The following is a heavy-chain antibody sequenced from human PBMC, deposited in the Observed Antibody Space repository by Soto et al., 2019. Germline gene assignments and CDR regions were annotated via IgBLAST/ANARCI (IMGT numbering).Heavy chain of an antibody. D-gene: IGHD1-26*01. V-gene: IGHV1-24*01. CDR3: ATGLAGSYLIDP. CDR1: GYTLTELS. J-gene: IGHJ5*02. Sequence: ASVKVSCKVSGYTLTELSMHWVRQAPGKGLEWMGGFDPEDGETIYAQKFQGRVTMTEDTSTDTAYMELSSLRSEDTAVYYCATGLAGSYLIDPWGQGTLVTVSS. CDR2: FDPEDGET.